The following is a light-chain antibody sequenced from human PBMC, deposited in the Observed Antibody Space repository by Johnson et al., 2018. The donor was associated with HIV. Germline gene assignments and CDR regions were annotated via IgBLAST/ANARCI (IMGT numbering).Light chain of an antibody. V-gene: IGLV1-51*01. Sequence: QSVLTQPPSVSAAPGQKVTISCSGSSSNIGNNYVSWYQQLPGTAPKLLIYDNNKPPSGIPDRFSGSKSGTSATLGITGLQTGDEADYYCGTWDSSLSAGYVFGTGTKVTVL. CDR1: SSNIGNNY. CDR3: GTWDSSLSAGYV. J-gene: IGLJ1*01. CDR2: DNN.